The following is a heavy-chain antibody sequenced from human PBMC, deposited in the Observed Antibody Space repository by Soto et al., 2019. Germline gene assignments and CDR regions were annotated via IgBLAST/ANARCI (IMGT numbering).Heavy chain of an antibody. J-gene: IGHJ5*02. V-gene: IGHV4-4*07. CDR3: ARDRRYCSSISCSPWLDR. D-gene: IGHD2-2*01. CDR1: GSSISNYY. CDR2: PHSNGRT. Sequence: PYQTLSLTGTVSGSSISNYYWSWIQQTAGKGLESIGRPHSNGRTNYNPSLRGRVPMSVDTSHNQLSLRLKYVNAADTGVSSSARDRRYCSSISCSPWLDRCAQGTQVTVSS.